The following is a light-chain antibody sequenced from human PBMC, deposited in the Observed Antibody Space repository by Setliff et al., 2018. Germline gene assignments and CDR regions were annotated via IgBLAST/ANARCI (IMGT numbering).Light chain of an antibody. J-gene: IGKJ1*01. CDR1: QSVSSSY. CDR2: GAS. Sequence: EIVLTQSPGTLSLSPGERATLSCRASQSVSSSYLAWYQQKPGQAPRLLIYGASSRATGIPDRFSGSGSGTDFTLIISRLEPADFAVYYCQQYGNSPRTFGQGTKVDIK. V-gene: IGKV3-20*01. CDR3: QQYGNSPRT.